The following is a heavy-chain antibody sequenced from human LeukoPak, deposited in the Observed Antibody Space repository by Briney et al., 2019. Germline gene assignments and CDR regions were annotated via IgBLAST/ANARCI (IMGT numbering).Heavy chain of an antibody. CDR2: IYTIGST. J-gene: IGHJ4*02. CDR1: GGSISSYY. Sequence: RASETLSLTCTVSGGSISSYYWSWIRQPAAKGLEWIGRIYTIGSTNYNPSLNSRVTMSVDTAKNQFSLKLSSVTAADTAVYYCARRRGWKQQLVYFAYCGQGTLATVSS. D-gene: IGHD6-13*01. CDR3: ARRRGWKQQLVYFAY. V-gene: IGHV4-4*07.